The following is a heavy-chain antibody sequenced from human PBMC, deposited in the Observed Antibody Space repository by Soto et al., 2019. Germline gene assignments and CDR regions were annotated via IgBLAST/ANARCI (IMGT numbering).Heavy chain of an antibody. J-gene: IGHJ4*02. CDR3: ARRYGSSFDF. V-gene: IGHV4-59*08. CDR1: GGSISSYY. Sequence: SETLSLTCTVYGGSISSYYWSWIRQPPGKGLEWIGYIYYSGSTNYNPSLKSRVTISVDTSKNQFSLKLSSVTAADTAVYYCARRYGSSFDFWGQGTLVTVSS. D-gene: IGHD2-15*01. CDR2: IYYSGST.